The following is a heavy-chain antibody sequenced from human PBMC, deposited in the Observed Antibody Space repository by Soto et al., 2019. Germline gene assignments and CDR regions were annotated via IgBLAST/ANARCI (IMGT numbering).Heavy chain of an antibody. CDR1: GGSISSGGYS. J-gene: IGHJ4*02. Sequence: QLQLQESGSGLVKPSQTLSLTCAVSGGSISSGGYSWSWIRQPPGKGLEWIGYIYHSWSTYYNPSLKSRVTISVDRSKNQFSLKLSSVPAADTAVYYCARGMTTVTTIDYWGQGTLVTVSS. CDR2: IYHSWST. CDR3: ARGMTTVTTIDY. V-gene: IGHV4-30-2*01. D-gene: IGHD4-4*01.